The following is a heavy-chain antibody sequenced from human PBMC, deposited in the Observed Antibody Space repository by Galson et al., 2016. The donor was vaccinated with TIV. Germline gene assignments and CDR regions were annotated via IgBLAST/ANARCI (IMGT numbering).Heavy chain of an antibody. CDR1: GITVSDNF. Sequence: SLRLSCAASGITVSDNFLTWVRQAPGKGLEWVSIIHDDGSTHYANSVKGRFTISRDNSKNTLYLHMNTLRPEDTAVCYCARERRHCGNECFLRYYFGMDVWGQGTTVTVSS. D-gene: IGHD1-26*01. CDR2: IHDDGST. V-gene: IGHV3-66*02. CDR3: ARERRHCGNECFLRYYFGMDV. J-gene: IGHJ6*02.